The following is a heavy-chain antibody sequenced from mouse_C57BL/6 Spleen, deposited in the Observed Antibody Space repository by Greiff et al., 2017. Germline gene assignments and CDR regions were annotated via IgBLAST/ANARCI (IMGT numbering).Heavy chain of an antibody. D-gene: IGHD1-1*01. J-gene: IGHJ2*01. CDR1: GYTFTSYW. V-gene: IGHV1-55*01. CDR2: IYPGSGST. CDR3: ARWDYNGSSGWYFDY. Sequence: VQLQQPGAELVKPGASVKMSCKASGYTFTSYWITWVKQRPGQGLEWIGDIYPGSGSTNYNEKFKSKATLTVDTSSSTAYMQLSSLTSEDSAVYYCARWDYNGSSGWYFDYWGQGTTLTVSS.